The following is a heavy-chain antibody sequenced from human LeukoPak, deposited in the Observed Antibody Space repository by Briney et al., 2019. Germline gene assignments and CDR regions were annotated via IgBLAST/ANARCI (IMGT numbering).Heavy chain of an antibody. CDR3: AKVLPSYYGSGVNYYYYYMDV. CDR1: GFTFSSYA. D-gene: IGHD3-10*01. J-gene: IGHJ6*03. Sequence: GGSLRLSCAASGFTFSSYAMHWVRQAPGKGLEWVAVISYDGSNKYYADSVKGRFTISRDNSKNTLYLQMNSLRAEDTAVYYCAKVLPSYYGSGVNYYYYYMDVWGKGTTVTVSS. V-gene: IGHV3-30-3*01. CDR2: ISYDGSNK.